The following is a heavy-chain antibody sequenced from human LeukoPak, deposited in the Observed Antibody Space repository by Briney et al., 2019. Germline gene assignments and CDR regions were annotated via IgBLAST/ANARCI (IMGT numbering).Heavy chain of an antibody. V-gene: IGHV3-53*01. CDR1: GFTVSSNY. CDR3: ARDIKGQYQDAFDI. CDR2: IYSGGST. Sequence: TGGSLRLSCAASGFTVSSNYMSWVRQAPGKGLEWVSVIYSGGSTYYADSVKGRFTISRGNAKNSVYLQMNSLRAEDTAVYYCARDIKGQYQDAFDIWGQGTMVTVSS. D-gene: IGHD2-2*01. J-gene: IGHJ3*02.